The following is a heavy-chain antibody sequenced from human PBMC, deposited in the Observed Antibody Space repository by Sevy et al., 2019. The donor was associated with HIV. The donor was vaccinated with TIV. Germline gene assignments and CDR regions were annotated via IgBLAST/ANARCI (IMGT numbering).Heavy chain of an antibody. V-gene: IGHV4-39*01. D-gene: IGHD6-19*01. CDR2: IYYGGST. J-gene: IGHJ3*01. CDR3: ARQRGGWYEYDASDV. Sequence: SETLSLTCTVSDVSISSGTNYWGWIRQPPGKGLEWIGSIYYGGSTYYNPSLKSRVTVSADTSTNQFSLKLNSVTVADTAVYYCARQRGGWYEYDASDVWGQGTMVTVSS. CDR1: DVSISSGTNY.